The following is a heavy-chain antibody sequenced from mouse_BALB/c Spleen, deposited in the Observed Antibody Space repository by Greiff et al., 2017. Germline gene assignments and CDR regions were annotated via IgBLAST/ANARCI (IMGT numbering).Heavy chain of an antibody. J-gene: IGHJ1*01. Sequence: EVQGVESGGGLVKPGGSLKLSCAASGFTFSSYAMSWVRQSPEKRLEWVAEISSGGSYTYYPDTVTGRFTISRDNAKNTLYLEMSSLRSEDTAMYYCAKLGLRYFDVWGAGTTVTVSS. CDR2: ISSGGSYT. V-gene: IGHV5-9-4*01. CDR1: GFTFSSYA. D-gene: IGHD4-1*01. CDR3: AKLGLRYFDV.